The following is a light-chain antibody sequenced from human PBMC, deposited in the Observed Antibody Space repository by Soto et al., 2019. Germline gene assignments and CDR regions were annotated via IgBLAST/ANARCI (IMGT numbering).Light chain of an antibody. J-gene: IGKJ1*01. CDR3: MEGTPWRLT. Sequence: DVVMNQSPLSLPVTLGQPASISCRSSQGLVHSDGNTYLNWFQQRPGQSPRRLIDKVSNRNPGVPGRFSGSGSGTDFTLKIRRVEAEDVGVYYCMEGTPWRLTFGEGTKVEIK. CDR2: KVS. V-gene: IGKV2-30*02. CDR1: QGLVHSDGNTY.